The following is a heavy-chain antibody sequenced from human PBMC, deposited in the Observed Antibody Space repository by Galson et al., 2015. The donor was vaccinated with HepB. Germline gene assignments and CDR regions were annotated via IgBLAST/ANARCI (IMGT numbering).Heavy chain of an antibody. J-gene: IGHJ4*02. CDR1: GYSFTSYW. D-gene: IGHD2-8*01. Sequence: QSGAEVTKPGESLKISCTGSGYSFTSYWIGWVRQMPGKGLEWMGIIYPGDSDTRYSPSFQGQVTISADKSISTAYLQWSSLKASDTAMYYCARHAHTLGYCTNGVCYTTRCIDYRVPWSLVALSS. CDR2: IYPGDSDT. CDR3: ARHAHTLGYCTNGVCYTTRCIDY. V-gene: IGHV5-51*01.